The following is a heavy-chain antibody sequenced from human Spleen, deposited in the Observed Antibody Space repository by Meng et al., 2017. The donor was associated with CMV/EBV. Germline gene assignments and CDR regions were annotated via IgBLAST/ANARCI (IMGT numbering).Heavy chain of an antibody. Sequence: GGSLRLSCAASGFTFSSYEMNWVRQAPGKGLEWVSYISSSGSTIYYADSVKGRFTISRDNSRNTLYLQMNRLRAEDTAVYYCASGDITIFGEGPHFDYWGQGTLVTVSS. CDR1: GFTFSSYE. J-gene: IGHJ4*02. V-gene: IGHV3-48*03. CDR3: ASGDITIFGEGPHFDY. CDR2: ISSSGSTI. D-gene: IGHD3-3*01.